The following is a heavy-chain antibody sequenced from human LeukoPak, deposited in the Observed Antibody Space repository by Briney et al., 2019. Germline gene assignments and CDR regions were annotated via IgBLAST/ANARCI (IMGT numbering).Heavy chain of an antibody. CDR2: ISAYNGNT. CDR1: GYTFTSYG. V-gene: IGHV1-18*01. CDR3: ARMSLYGSGSYYRD. J-gene: IGHJ4*02. Sequence: ASVKVSCKASGYTFTSYGICWVRQAPGQGLEWMGWISAYNGNTNYAQKLQGRVTMTTDTSTSTAYMGLRSLRSDDTAVYYCARMSLYGSGSYYRDWGQGTLVTVSS. D-gene: IGHD3-10*01.